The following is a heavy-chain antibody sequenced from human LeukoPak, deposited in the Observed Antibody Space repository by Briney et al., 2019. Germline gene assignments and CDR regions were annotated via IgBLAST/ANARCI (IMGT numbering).Heavy chain of an antibody. CDR2: ISSSGSTI. Sequence: GGSLRLSCAASGFTFSDYYMSWIRQAPGKGQEWVSYISSSGSTIYYADSVKGRFTISRDNAKNSLYLQMNSLRAEDTAVYYCARDSLYCSGGSCHSHFDYWGQGTLVTVSS. J-gene: IGHJ4*02. CDR1: GFTFSDYY. D-gene: IGHD2-15*01. CDR3: ARDSLYCSGGSCHSHFDY. V-gene: IGHV3-11*04.